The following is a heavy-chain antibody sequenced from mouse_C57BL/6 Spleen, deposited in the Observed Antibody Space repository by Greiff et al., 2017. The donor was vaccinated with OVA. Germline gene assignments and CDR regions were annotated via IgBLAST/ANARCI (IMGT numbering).Heavy chain of an antibody. V-gene: IGHV1-64*01. CDR3: ARDGSSYWYFDV. CDR1: GYTFTSYW. CDR2: IRPNSGST. J-gene: IGHJ1*03. Sequence: QVQLQQPGAELVKPGASVKLSCKASGYTFTSYWMHWVKQRPGQGLEWIGMIRPNSGSTNYNEKFKSKAKLNVDKSSSTAYMQLSSLTSEDSAVYDCARDGSSYWYFDVWGTGTTVTVSS. D-gene: IGHD1-1*01.